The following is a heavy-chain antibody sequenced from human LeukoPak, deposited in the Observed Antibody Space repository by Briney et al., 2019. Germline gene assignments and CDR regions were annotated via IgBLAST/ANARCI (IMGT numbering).Heavy chain of an antibody. CDR3: AREMATAHTTPGY. CDR1: GYRFTGYY. V-gene: IGHV1-2*02. CDR2: INPNSGGT. Sequence: ASVKVSCKASGYRFTGYYMHWVRQAPGQGLEWMGWINPNSGGTNYAQKFQDRVTMTRDTSINTAYMELSRLRSDDTAVYYCAREMATAHTTPGYWGQGTLVTVSS. D-gene: IGHD5-24*01. J-gene: IGHJ4*02.